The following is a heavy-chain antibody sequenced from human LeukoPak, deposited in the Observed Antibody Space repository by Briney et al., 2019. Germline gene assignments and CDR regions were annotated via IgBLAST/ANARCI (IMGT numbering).Heavy chain of an antibody. Sequence: ASVKVSCKASGGTFSSYAISWVRQAPGQGLEWMGRIIPIFGTANYAQKFQGRVTITTDESTSTAYMELSSLRSEDTAAYYCARDLGASFDYWGQGTLVTVSS. CDR1: GGTFSSYA. J-gene: IGHJ4*02. CDR3: ARDLGASFDY. D-gene: IGHD3-16*01. V-gene: IGHV1-69*05. CDR2: IIPIFGTA.